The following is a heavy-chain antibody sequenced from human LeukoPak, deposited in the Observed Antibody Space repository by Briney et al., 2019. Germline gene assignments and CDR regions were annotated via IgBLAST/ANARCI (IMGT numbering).Heavy chain of an antibody. D-gene: IGHD5-18*01. CDR2: MNPNSGNT. Sequence: ASVKVSCKASGYTFTSYDINWVRQATGQGLEWMGWMNPNSGNTGYAQKFQGRVTMTRNTSISTAYMELSSLRSEDTAVYYCARGLGRTAMVTRGGVRFDYWGQGTLVTVSS. CDR3: ARGLGRTAMVTRGGVRFDY. CDR1: GYTFTSYD. V-gene: IGHV1-8*01. J-gene: IGHJ4*02.